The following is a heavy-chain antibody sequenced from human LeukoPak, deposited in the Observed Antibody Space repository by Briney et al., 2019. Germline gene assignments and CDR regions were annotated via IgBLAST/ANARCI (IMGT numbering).Heavy chain of an antibody. Sequence: SETLSLTCTVSGGSISSGSYYWSWIRQPAGKGLEWIGRIYSSGSTNYNPSLKSRVTISQDTSKNQVSLKLSSVTAADTAVYYCASTRGGGYEMATITYYFDYWGQGTLVTVSS. V-gene: IGHV4-61*02. CDR3: ASTRGGGYEMATITYYFDY. J-gene: IGHJ4*02. CDR1: GGSISSGSYY. CDR2: IYSSGST. D-gene: IGHD5-24*01.